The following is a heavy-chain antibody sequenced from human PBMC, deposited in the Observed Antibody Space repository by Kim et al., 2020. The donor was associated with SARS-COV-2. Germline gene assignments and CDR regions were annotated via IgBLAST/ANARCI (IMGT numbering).Heavy chain of an antibody. CDR2: ISIRGETV. J-gene: IGHJ4*02. Sequence: GGSLRLSCTASGFTFSNYAMGWVRQTPGKRLEWVAAISIRGETVYYADSVQGRFTISRDSSKNTLFLQMSRLRVEDTAVYYCAKKDFSDFNFYFDYWGQG. D-gene: IGHD4-17*01. CDR3: AKKDFSDFNFYFDY. V-gene: IGHV3-23*01. CDR1: GFTFSNYA.